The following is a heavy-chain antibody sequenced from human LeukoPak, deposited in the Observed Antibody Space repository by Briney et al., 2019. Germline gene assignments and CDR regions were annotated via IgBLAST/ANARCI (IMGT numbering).Heavy chain of an antibody. V-gene: IGHV3-7*01. CDR1: GFTFSSYW. J-gene: IGHJ4*02. CDR2: IKQDGSEK. CDR3: ARDRKKYTSNWYAVFDY. Sequence: PGGSLRLSCAASGFTFSSYWMSWVRQAPGKGLEWVANIKQDGSEKYYVDSVKGRFTISRDNAKNSLYLQMNSLRAEDTAVYYCARDRKKYTSNWYAVFDYWGQGILVTVSS. D-gene: IGHD6-13*01.